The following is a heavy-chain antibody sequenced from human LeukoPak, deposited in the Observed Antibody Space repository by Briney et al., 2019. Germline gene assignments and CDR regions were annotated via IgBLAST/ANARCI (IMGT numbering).Heavy chain of an antibody. D-gene: IGHD3-22*01. V-gene: IGHV4-61*02. CDR1: GDSISCGDYY. CDR3: ARGPYSYDSSGAFDI. CDR2: ISNSGST. J-gene: IGHJ3*02. Sequence: PSETLSLTCTVSGDSISCGDYYWSWIRQPAGKGLEWIGRISNSGSTNYNPSLKSRVTISVDTSKNQFSLKLSSVTAADTAVYFCARGPYSYDSSGAFDIWGQGTMVTVSS.